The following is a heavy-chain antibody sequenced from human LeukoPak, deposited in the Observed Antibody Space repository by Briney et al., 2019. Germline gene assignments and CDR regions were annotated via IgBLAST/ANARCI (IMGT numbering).Heavy chain of an antibody. Sequence: ASVKVSCKASGYSFVLYGISWVRQAPGQGLEWMGIINPSGGSTSYAQKFQGRVTMTRDMSTSTVYMELSSLRSEDTAVYYCARDPNYYDSSGYLSGAFDIWGQGTMVTVSS. D-gene: IGHD3-22*01. CDR2: INPSGGST. CDR1: GYSFVLYG. V-gene: IGHV1-46*01. CDR3: ARDPNYYDSSGYLSGAFDI. J-gene: IGHJ3*02.